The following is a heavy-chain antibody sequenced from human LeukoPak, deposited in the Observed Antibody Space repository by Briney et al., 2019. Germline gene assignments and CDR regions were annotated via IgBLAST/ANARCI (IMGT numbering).Heavy chain of an antibody. D-gene: IGHD6-19*01. CDR3: ARAPYSSVWYTWFDP. V-gene: IGHV4-34*01. CDR1: GGSFSGYY. CDR2: INHSGST. J-gene: IGHJ5*02. Sequence: PSETLSLTCAVYGGSFSGYYWSWIRQPPGKGLEWIGEINHSGSTNYNPSLKSRVTISVDTSKNQFSLKLSSVTAADTAVYYCARAPYSSVWYTWFDPWGQGTLVTVSS.